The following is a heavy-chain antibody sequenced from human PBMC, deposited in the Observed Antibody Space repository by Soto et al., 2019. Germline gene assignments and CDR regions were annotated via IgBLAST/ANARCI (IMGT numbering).Heavy chain of an antibody. CDR1: GGSISSYY. Sequence: SETLSLTCTVSGGSISSYYWSWIRQPPGKGLEWIGYIYYSGSTNYNPSLKSRVTISVDTSKNQFSLKLSSVTAADTAVYYCARDVGVAGSGSYYYYYMDVWGKGTTVTVSS. V-gene: IGHV4-59*01. J-gene: IGHJ6*03. CDR2: IYYSGST. CDR3: ARDVGVAGSGSYYYYYMDV. D-gene: IGHD3-3*01.